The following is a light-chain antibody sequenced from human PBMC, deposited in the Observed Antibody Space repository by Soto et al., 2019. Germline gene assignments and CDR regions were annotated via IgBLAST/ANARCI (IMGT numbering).Light chain of an antibody. CDR3: QQYNNRPPWT. CDR1: QSVSNT. J-gene: IGKJ1*01. V-gene: IGKV3-15*01. Sequence: EIVMTQSPATLSVSPGERVTLYCRASQSVSNTLAWYQLKPGQARRLLIHGTSIRATGIPARFSGSGSGTEFTLTISSLQSEDFGVYYCQQYNNRPPWTFGQGTRVEIK. CDR2: GTS.